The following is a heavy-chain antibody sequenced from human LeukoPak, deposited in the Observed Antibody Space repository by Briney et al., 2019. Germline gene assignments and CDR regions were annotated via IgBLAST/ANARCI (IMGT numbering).Heavy chain of an antibody. Sequence: GGSLRLSCAASGFTFSSYSMNWVRQAPGKGLEWVSVIYSGGTTHYADSVKGRFTISRDNSKNTLYLQMNSLRAEDTAVYYCARNSGSYYGSFDYWGQGTLVTVSS. D-gene: IGHD1-26*01. V-gene: IGHV3-66*01. CDR1: GFTFSSYS. CDR2: IYSGGTT. CDR3: ARNSGSYYGSFDY. J-gene: IGHJ4*02.